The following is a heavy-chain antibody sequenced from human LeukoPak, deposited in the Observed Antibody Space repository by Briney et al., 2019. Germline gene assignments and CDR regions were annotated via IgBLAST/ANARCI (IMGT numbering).Heavy chain of an antibody. CDR3: ARVRAGGMRDYFDY. Sequence: SETLSLTCTVSGGSISSSSYYWGWIRQPPGKGLEWIGSIYYSGSTYYNPSLKSRITISVDKSKNQFSLKLSSMAAADTALYYCARVRAGGMRDYFDYWGQGTLVTVSS. CDR2: IYYSGST. J-gene: IGHJ4*02. D-gene: IGHD6-13*01. CDR1: GGSISSSSYY. V-gene: IGHV4-39*07.